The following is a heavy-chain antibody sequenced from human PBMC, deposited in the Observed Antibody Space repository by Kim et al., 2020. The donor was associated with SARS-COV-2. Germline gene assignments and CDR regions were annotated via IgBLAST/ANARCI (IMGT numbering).Heavy chain of an antibody. CDR3: ARDPHRYGSSGYYYLDFDY. Sequence: GGSLRLSCAASGFTFSSYAMHWVRQAPGKGLEWVAVISYDGSNKYYADSVKGRFTISRDNSKNTLYLQMNSLRAEDTAVYYCARDPHRYGSSGYYYLDFDYWGQGTLVTVSS. D-gene: IGHD3-22*01. CDR2: ISYDGSNK. V-gene: IGHV3-30-3*01. J-gene: IGHJ4*02. CDR1: GFTFSSYA.